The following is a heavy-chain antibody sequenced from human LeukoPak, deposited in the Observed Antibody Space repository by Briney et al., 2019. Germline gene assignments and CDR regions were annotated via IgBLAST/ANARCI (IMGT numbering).Heavy chain of an antibody. Sequence: ASVKVSCKASGGTFSSYAISWVQQAPGQGLEWMGGIIPIFGTANYAQKFQGRVTITADESTSTGYMELSSLRSEDTAVYYCASKRGYSYGLDYWGQGTLVTVSS. V-gene: IGHV1-69*13. D-gene: IGHD5-18*01. CDR3: ASKRGYSYGLDY. CDR2: IIPIFGTA. J-gene: IGHJ4*02. CDR1: GGTFSSYA.